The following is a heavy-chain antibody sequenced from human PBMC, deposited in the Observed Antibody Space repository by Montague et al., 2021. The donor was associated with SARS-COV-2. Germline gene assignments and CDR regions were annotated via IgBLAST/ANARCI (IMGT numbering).Heavy chain of an antibody. J-gene: IGHJ6*02. CDR2: TSYSGST. D-gene: IGHD3-3*01. V-gene: IGHV4-59*12. CDR1: GGSISPYY. CDR3: ARWGEYYDSPYYYYAMDV. Sequence: SGTLSLTCTVSGGSISPYYWSWIRQSPGKGLECIGYTSYSGSTDYNPSLKSRVTISIDTSKNQFSLKLSSVTAADTAVYYCARWGEYYDSPYYYYAMDVWGQGTTVTVSS.